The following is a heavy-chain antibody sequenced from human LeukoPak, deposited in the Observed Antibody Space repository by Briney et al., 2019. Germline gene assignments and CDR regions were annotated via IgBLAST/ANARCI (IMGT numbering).Heavy chain of an antibody. CDR2: IYPGDSDT. CDR3: VKALRSTSYHFDY. J-gene: IGHJ4*02. CDR1: GYSFTSYW. V-gene: IGHV5-51*01. D-gene: IGHD2-2*01. Sequence: GEPLEISCKGSGYSFTSYWIGWVRQMPGKGLEWMGIIYPGDSDTRYSPSFQGQVTISADKSISTAYLQWSSLKASDTAMYYCVKALRSTSYHFDYWGQGTLVTVSS.